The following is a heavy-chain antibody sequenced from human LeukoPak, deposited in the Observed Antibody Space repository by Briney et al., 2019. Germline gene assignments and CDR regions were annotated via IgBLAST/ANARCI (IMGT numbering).Heavy chain of an antibody. Sequence: GGSLRLSCAASGFTFTNYWMHWVRQAPGMGLVWVSRLPPDELDIIYADSVKGRFTISRDNAKNTVYLQMNSLRVEDTAVYYCVRVYETNGYLYWGQGSLVTVSS. CDR3: VRVYETNGYLY. J-gene: IGHJ4*02. CDR1: GFTFTNYW. V-gene: IGHV3-74*01. D-gene: IGHD3-22*01. CDR2: LPPDELDI.